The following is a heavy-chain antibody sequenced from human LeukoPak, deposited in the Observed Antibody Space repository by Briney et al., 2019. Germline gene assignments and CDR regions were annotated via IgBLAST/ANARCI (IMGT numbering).Heavy chain of an antibody. Sequence: SETLSLTCAVYGGSFSGYYWSWIRQPPGKGLEWIGEINHSGSTNYNPSLKSRVTISVDTSKNQFSLKLSSVTAADTAVHYCARAAAGTGIDYWGQGTLVTVSS. CDR1: GGSFSGYY. CDR3: ARAAAGTGIDY. CDR2: INHSGST. J-gene: IGHJ4*02. D-gene: IGHD6-13*01. V-gene: IGHV4-34*01.